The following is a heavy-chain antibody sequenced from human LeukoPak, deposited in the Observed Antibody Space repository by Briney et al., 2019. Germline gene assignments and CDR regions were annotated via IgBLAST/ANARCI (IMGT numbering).Heavy chain of an antibody. CDR1: GFTFSSTG. V-gene: IGHV3-30*04. Sequence: LGRSLRLSCVASGFTFSSTGLHWVRQAPGKGLEWVAMISPDGAKTFYTDSMEGRLTISRDNSNNTLYLQMNSLRVEDTALYYCATEGEEWTNFDYWGQGTLVIVSS. J-gene: IGHJ4*02. CDR2: ISPDGAKT. D-gene: IGHD3-3*01. CDR3: ATEGEEWTNFDY.